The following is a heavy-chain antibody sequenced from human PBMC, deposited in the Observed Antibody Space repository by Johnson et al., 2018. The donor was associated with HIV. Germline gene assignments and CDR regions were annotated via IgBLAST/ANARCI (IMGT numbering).Heavy chain of an antibody. CDR2: IFCGGST. V-gene: IGHV3-66*01. Sequence: VQLVESGGGLVQPGGSLRLSCAASGFTVSSHYMSWVRQSPGKGLEWPSVIFCGGSTYYADSVNGRFTISRDNSKNTLYLQMNSLRAEDTALYYCARACRDGYTCDAFDIWGQGTMVTVSS. J-gene: IGHJ3*02. CDR1: GFTVSSHY. D-gene: IGHD5-24*01. CDR3: ARACRDGYTCDAFDI.